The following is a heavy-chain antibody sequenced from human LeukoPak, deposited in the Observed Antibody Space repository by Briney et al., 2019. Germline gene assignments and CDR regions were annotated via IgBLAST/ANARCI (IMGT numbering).Heavy chain of an antibody. D-gene: IGHD3-10*01. CDR1: GYTFTSYY. V-gene: IGHV1-46*01. CDR3: ARAMVRGVIPLGY. Sequence: GASVKVSCKASGYTFTSYYMHWGRQAPGQGLELMGVINPSGGSTSYAQKSQGRVTMTRDTSKSTVYMELSSMRSEDTAVYYCARAMVRGVIPLGYWGQGTLVTVSS. J-gene: IGHJ4*02. CDR2: INPSGGST.